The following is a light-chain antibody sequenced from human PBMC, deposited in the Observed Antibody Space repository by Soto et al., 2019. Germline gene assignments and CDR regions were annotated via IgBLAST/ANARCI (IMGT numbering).Light chain of an antibody. CDR2: DAS. J-gene: IGKJ1*01. V-gene: IGKV1-5*01. CDR1: QSISSW. CDR3: QQYNSYSGT. Sequence: DIQMTQSPSTLSASVGGRFTITCLASQSISSWLAWYQQKPGKAPKIMIYDASSLESGVPSRFSGSGSGTEGTLTISSLKKDDGATYYCQQYNSYSGTFGQGTKVDI.